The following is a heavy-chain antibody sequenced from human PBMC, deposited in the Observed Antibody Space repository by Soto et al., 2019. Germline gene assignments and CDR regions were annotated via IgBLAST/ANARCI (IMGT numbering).Heavy chain of an antibody. V-gene: IGHV1-3*01. CDR3: ARGGSLYWYFDL. CDR2: INAGNGNT. J-gene: IGHJ2*01. D-gene: IGHD1-26*01. Sequence: GASVKVSCKASGYTFTNYAMHWVRQAPGQRLEWMGWINAGNGNTKYSQKFQGRVTITRDTSASTAYMELSSLRSEDTAVYYCARGGSLYWYFDLWGRGILVTVSS. CDR1: GYTFTNYA.